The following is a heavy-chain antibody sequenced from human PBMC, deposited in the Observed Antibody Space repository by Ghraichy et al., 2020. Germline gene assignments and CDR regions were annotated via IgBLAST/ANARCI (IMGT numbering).Heavy chain of an antibody. CDR3: ARDTDYTAVDY. CDR2: IKQDGSEK. Sequence: GESLNISCAASGFTFSSYWMSWVRQAPGKGLEWVANIKQDGSEKYYVDSVKGRFTISRDNAKNSLYLQMNSLRAEDTAVYYCARDTDYTAVDYWGQGTLVTVSS. J-gene: IGHJ4*02. D-gene: IGHD3-3*01. CDR1: GFTFSSYW. V-gene: IGHV3-7*03.